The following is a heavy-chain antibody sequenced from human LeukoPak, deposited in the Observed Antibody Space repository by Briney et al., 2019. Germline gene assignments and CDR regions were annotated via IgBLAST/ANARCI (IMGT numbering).Heavy chain of an antibody. CDR1: GFTFSIYS. D-gene: IGHD3-9*01. CDR3: ARRVSTGNTYNWFDP. Sequence: GGSLTLSGAASGFTFSIYSMNWVCQAPGEGLEWLSYISDSSRTIYYSDSVKGRFTISRDNAKNSLYLQMNSLRDEDTAVYYCARRVSTGNTYNWFDPWGQGTLVTVSS. V-gene: IGHV3-48*02. J-gene: IGHJ5*02. CDR2: ISDSSRTI.